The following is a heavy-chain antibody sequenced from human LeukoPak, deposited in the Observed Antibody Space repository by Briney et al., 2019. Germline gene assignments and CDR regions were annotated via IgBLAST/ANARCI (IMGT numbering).Heavy chain of an antibody. CDR2: IYYSGST. CDR1: GGSITSSSYY. CDR3: ARVRPIRVVVPAANPSANWFDP. J-gene: IGHJ5*02. D-gene: IGHD2-2*01. V-gene: IGHV4-39*01. Sequence: PSETLSLTCTVSGGSITSSSYYWGWIRQPPGKGLEWIGSIYYSGSTNYNPSLKSRVTISVDTSKNQFSLKLSSVTAADTAVYYCARVRPIRVVVPAANPSANWFDPWGQGTLVTVSS.